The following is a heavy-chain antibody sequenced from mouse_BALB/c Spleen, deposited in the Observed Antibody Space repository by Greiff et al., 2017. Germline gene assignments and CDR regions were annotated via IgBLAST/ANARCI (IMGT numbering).Heavy chain of an antibody. D-gene: IGHD4-1*02. V-gene: IGHV1-18*01. CDR3: ARSQLGRWYIDV. Sequence: EVQLQQSGPELVKPGASVKIPCKASGYTFTDYNMDWVKQSHGKSLEWIGDINPNNGGSIYNQKFKGKATLTVDKSSSTAYMELRSLTSEDTAVYYCARSQLGRWYIDVWGAGTTVTVSS. J-gene: IGHJ1*01. CDR2: INPNNGGS. CDR1: GYTFTDYN.